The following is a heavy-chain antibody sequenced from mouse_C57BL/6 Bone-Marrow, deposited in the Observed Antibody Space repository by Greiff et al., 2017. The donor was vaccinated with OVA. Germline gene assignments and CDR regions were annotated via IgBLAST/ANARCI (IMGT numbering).Heavy chain of an antibody. D-gene: IGHD2-5*01. J-gene: IGHJ4*01. Sequence: QVQLQQSGAELARPGASVKLSCKSSGYAFSSSWMNWVKQRPGKGLEWIGRIYPGDVDTNYNGKFKGKATLTADKSSSTAYMQLSSLTSEDSAVYFCARPYSNYYYAMDYWGQGTSVTVSS. CDR2: IYPGDVDT. CDR1: GYAFSSSW. CDR3: ARPYSNYYYAMDY. V-gene: IGHV1-82*01.